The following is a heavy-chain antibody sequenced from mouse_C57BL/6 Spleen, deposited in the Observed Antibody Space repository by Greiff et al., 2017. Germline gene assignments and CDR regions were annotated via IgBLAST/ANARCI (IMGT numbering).Heavy chain of an antibody. CDR1: GYTFTTYP. V-gene: IGHV1-47*01. D-gene: IGHD1-2*01. Sequence: QVQLQQSGAELVKPGASVKMSCKASGYTFTTYPIEWMKQKHGQSLEWIGNFYPYNGDTKYNEKFKGKATLTVEKSSSTVYLELSRLTSDDSAVYYCARLDYYGICFDYWGQGTTLTVSS. CDR2: FYPYNGDT. CDR3: ARLDYYGICFDY. J-gene: IGHJ2*01.